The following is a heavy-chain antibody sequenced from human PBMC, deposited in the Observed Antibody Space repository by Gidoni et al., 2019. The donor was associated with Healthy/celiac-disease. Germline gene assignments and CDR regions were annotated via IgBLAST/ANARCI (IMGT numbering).Heavy chain of an antibody. D-gene: IGHD3-9*01. V-gene: IGHV3-30*18. CDR2: ISHDGSNK. CDR1: GFTFSSYG. Sequence: QVQLVESGGGVVQPGRSLRLSCAASGFTFSSYGMHWVRQAPGKGLEWVAVISHDGSNKYYADSVKGRFTISRDNSKNTLYLQMNSLRAEDTAVYYCANMMLRYFDWLLYRSGMDVWGQGTTVTVSS. J-gene: IGHJ6*02. CDR3: ANMMLRYFDWLLYRSGMDV.